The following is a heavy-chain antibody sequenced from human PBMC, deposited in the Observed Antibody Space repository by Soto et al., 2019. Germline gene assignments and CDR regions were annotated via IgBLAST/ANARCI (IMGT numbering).Heavy chain of an antibody. J-gene: IGHJ5*02. CDR1: GYTFTSYD. CDR2: MNPNSGNT. D-gene: IGHD2-2*01. V-gene: IGHV1-8*01. Sequence: ASVKVSCKASGYTFTSYDINWVRQATGQGLEWMGWMNPNSGNTGYAQKFQGRATMTRNTSISTAYMELSSLRSEDTAVYYCARKTIGRYCSSTSCHSWFDPWGQGTLVTVSS. CDR3: ARKTIGRYCSSTSCHSWFDP.